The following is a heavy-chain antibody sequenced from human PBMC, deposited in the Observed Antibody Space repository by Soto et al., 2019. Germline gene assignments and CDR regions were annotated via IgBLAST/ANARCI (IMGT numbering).Heavy chain of an antibody. J-gene: IGHJ6*03. Sequence: GGSLRLSCAASGFTFSSYGMHWVLQAPGKGLEWVAVISYDGSNKYYADSVKGRFTISRDNSKNTLYLQMNSLRAEDTAVYYCAKGSGEMNQWLRAYYYYYMDVWGKGTTVTVSS. CDR3: AKGSGEMNQWLRAYYYYYMDV. V-gene: IGHV3-30*18. D-gene: IGHD5-12*01. CDR1: GFTFSSYG. CDR2: ISYDGSNK.